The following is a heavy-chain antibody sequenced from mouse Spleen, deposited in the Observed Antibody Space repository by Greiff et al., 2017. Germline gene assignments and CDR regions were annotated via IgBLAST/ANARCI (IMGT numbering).Heavy chain of an antibody. D-gene: IGHD1-1*01. Sequence: QVQLQQPGAELVRPGTSVKVSCKASGYAFTNYLIEWVKQRPGQGLEWIGVINPGSGGTNYNEKFKGKATLTADKSSSTAYMQLSSLTSDDSAVYFCARDGDGSSSHYFDYWGQGTTLTVSS. CDR3: ARDGDGSSSHYFDY. V-gene: IGHV1-54*01. CDR1: GYAFTNYL. CDR2: INPGSGGT. J-gene: IGHJ2*01.